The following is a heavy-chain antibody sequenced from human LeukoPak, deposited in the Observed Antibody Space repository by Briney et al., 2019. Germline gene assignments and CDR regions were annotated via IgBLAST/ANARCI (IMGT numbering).Heavy chain of an antibody. CDR2: INPNSGGA. CDR1: GYTFTGYY. D-gene: IGHD2-15*01. J-gene: IGHJ4*02. CDR3: ARDKGSSSASYYLDS. Sequence: ASVKVSCKASGYTFTGYYIHWVRQAPGQGLEYMGRINPNSGGANYAQKFQDRVTMTRDTSISTAYMELSRLRSDDTAVYYCARDKGSSSASYYLDSWGQGTLVTVSS. V-gene: IGHV1-2*06.